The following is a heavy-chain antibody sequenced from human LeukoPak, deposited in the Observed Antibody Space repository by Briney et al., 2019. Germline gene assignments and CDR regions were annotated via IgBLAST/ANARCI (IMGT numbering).Heavy chain of an antibody. CDR2: ISAYNGNT. V-gene: IGHV1-18*01. Sequence: ASVKVSCKASGYTFTSYGISWVRQAPGHGLEWMGWISAYNGNTNYAQKLQGRVTMTTDTSTSTAYMELRSLRSDDTAVYYCARDEAVAGTSAFDIWGQGTMVTVSS. CDR3: ARDEAVAGTSAFDI. J-gene: IGHJ3*02. CDR1: GYTFTSYG. D-gene: IGHD6-19*01.